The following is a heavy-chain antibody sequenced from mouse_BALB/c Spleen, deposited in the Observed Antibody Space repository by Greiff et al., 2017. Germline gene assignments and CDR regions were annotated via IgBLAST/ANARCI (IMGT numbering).Heavy chain of an antibody. CDR1: GFTFSSYG. CDR3: AKHSGNYAMDY. D-gene: IGHD1-1*01. V-gene: IGHV5-6*01. Sequence: DVLLVESGGDLVKPGGFLKLSCAASGFTFSSYGMSWVRQTPDKRLEWVATISSGGSYTYYPDSVKGRFTISRDNAKNTLYLQMSSLKSEDTAMYYCAKHSGNYAMDYWGQGTSVTVSS. J-gene: IGHJ4*01. CDR2: ISSGGSYT.